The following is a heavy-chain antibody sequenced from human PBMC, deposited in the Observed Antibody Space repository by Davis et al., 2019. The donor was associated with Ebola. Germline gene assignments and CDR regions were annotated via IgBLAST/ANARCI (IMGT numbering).Heavy chain of an antibody. D-gene: IGHD3-3*01. CDR3: ARSGLSFGVVKYHYGMDV. J-gene: IGHJ6*04. Sequence: GESLKISCAASRFTFSSYWMSWVRQAPGKGLEWVANIKQDGSEKFYVDSVKGRFTISRDNAKKSLYLQMNSLRAEDTAVYYCARSGLSFGVVKYHYGMDVWGKGTTVTVSS. CDR1: RFTFSSYW. CDR2: IKQDGSEK. V-gene: IGHV3-7*01.